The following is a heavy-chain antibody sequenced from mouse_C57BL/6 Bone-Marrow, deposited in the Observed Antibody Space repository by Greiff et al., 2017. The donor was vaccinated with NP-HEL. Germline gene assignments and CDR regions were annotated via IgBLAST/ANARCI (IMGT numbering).Heavy chain of an antibody. D-gene: IGHD1-1*01. V-gene: IGHV14-3*01. CDR2: IDPANGNT. CDR3: ALYYGSSPYWYFDV. CDR1: GFNIKNTY. J-gene: IGHJ1*03. Sequence: EVQLVESVAELVRPGASVKLSCTASGFNIKNTYMHWVKQRPEQGLEWIGRIDPANGNTKYAPKFQGKATITADTSSNTAYLQLSSLTSEDTAIYYCALYYGSSPYWYFDVWGTGTTVTVSS.